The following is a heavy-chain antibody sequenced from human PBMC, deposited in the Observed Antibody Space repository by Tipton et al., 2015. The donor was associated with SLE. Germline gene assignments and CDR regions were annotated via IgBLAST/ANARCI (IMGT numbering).Heavy chain of an antibody. V-gene: IGHV4-59*01. J-gene: IGHJ5*02. D-gene: IGHD5-18*01. CDR1: GGSIRSNY. CDR3: ARLHGYSYGLNWFDP. Sequence: LSCTVSGGSIRSNYWSWVRQSPGKGLEWIGYFYGTGNTDYNPSLKSRVTLSVDTSKNQFSLQLTSVTAADTAVYYCARLHGYSYGLNWFDPWGQGTLISVSS. CDR2: FYGTGNT.